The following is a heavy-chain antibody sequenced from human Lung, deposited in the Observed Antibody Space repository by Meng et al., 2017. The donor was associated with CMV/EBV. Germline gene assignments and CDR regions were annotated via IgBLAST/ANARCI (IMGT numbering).Heavy chain of an antibody. J-gene: IGHJ6*01. CDR3: AVYCSSTSCHRDGMDV. V-gene: IGHV3-21*01. CDR2: ISSSSSYI. Sequence: SLKISXAASGFTFSSYSMNWVRQAPGKGLEWVSSISSSSSYIYYADSVKGRFTISRDNAKNSLYLQMNSLRAEETAVYYCAVYCSSTSCHRDGMDVWGQGTTVTVSS. D-gene: IGHD2-2*01. CDR1: GFTFSSYS.